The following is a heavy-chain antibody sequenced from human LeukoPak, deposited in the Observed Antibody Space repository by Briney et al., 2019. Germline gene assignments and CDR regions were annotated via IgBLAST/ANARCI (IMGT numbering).Heavy chain of an antibody. CDR1: GFTFSSYS. Sequence: QPGGSLRLSCAASGFTFSSYSMNWFRQAPGKGLEWVSYISSSGSTIYYADSVKGRFTISRDNAKNSLYLQMNSLRAEDTAVYYCARAVADLDYWGQGTLVTVSS. D-gene: IGHD6-19*01. V-gene: IGHV3-48*04. CDR2: ISSSGSTI. J-gene: IGHJ4*02. CDR3: ARAVADLDY.